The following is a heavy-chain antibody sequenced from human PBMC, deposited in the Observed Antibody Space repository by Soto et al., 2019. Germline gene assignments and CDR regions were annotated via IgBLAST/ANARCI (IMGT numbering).Heavy chain of an antibody. Sequence: QLQLQESGSGLVKPSQTPSLTCAVSGGSISSGGYSWSWIRQPPGKGLEWIGYIYHSGSTYYNPSLKSRVTISVDRSKNKFSLKLSSVTAADTAVYSCARDRYYAGYFDCWGQGTLVTVSS. V-gene: IGHV4-30-2*01. CDR3: ARDRYYAGYFDC. J-gene: IGHJ4*02. D-gene: IGHD3-9*01. CDR1: GGSISSGGYS. CDR2: IYHSGST.